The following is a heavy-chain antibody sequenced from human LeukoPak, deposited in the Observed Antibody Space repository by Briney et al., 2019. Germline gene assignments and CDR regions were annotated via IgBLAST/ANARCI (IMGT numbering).Heavy chain of an antibody. CDR3: AISSPMDYDFWSGYYASPYYYYGMDV. Sequence: PSETLSLTCAVYGGSFSGYYWSWIRQPPGKGLEWIGYIYYSGSTNYNPSLKSRVTISVDTSKNQFSLKLSSVTAADTAVYYCAISSPMDYDFWSGYYASPYYYYGMDVWGQGTTVTVSS. CDR1: GGSFSGYY. D-gene: IGHD3-3*01. J-gene: IGHJ6*02. CDR2: IYYSGST. V-gene: IGHV4-59*01.